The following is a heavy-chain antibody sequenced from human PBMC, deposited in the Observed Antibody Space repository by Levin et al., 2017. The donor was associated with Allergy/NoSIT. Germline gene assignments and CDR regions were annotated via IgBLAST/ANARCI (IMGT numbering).Heavy chain of an antibody. CDR2: ISSSSSYI. CDR3: ARDPNDFWSGYNFDY. V-gene: IGHV3-21*01. J-gene: IGHJ4*02. Sequence: GGSLRLSCAASGFTFSSYSMNWVRQAPGKGLEWVSSISSSSSYIYYADSVKGRFTISRDNAKNSLYLQMNSLRAEDTAVYYCARDPNDFWSGYNFDYWGQGTLVTVSS. D-gene: IGHD3-3*01. CDR1: GFTFSSYS.